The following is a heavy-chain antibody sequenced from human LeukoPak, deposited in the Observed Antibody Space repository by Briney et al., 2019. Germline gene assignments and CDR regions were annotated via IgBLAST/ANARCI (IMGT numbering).Heavy chain of an antibody. Sequence: ASVKVSCKASGYTFINYGISWERQAPGQGLERMGWVSGYNGNTNYAQKLQGRVTMTTDTSRSTAYMELRSLRSDDTAVYYCARVTITMIVVVDYWGQGTLVTVSS. D-gene: IGHD3-22*01. CDR3: ARVTITMIVVVDY. CDR1: GYTFINYG. J-gene: IGHJ4*02. CDR2: VSGYNGNT. V-gene: IGHV1-18*01.